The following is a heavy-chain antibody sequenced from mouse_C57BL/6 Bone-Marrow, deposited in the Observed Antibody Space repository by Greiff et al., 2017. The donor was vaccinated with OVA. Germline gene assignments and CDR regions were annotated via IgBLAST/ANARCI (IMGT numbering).Heavy chain of an antibody. CDR1: GYTFTDYY. CDR3: ARGNDYDDPLDYYAMDY. V-gene: IGHV1-26*01. D-gene: IGHD2-4*01. CDR2: INPNNGGT. Sequence: EVQLQQSGPELVKPGASVKISCKASGYTFTDYYMNWVKQSHGKSLEWIGDINPNNGGTSYNQKFKGKATLTVDKSSSTAYMELRSLTSEDSAVYYCARGNDYDDPLDYYAMDYWGQGGSVTAAS. J-gene: IGHJ4*01.